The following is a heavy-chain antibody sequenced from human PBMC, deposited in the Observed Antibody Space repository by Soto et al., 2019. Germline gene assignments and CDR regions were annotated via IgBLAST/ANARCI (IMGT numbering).Heavy chain of an antibody. J-gene: IGHJ6*02. CDR2: INSDGSST. V-gene: IGHV3-74*01. D-gene: IGHD4-17*01. CDR3: AVTVTAYYYYYGMDV. CDR1: GFTFSSYW. Sequence: EVQLVESGGGLVQPGGSLRLSCAASGFTFSSYWMHWVRQAPGKGLVWVSRINSDGSSTSYADSVKGRFTISIDNAKNTLYMQMNSLRAEDTAVYYCAVTVTAYYYYYGMDVWGQGTTVTVSS.